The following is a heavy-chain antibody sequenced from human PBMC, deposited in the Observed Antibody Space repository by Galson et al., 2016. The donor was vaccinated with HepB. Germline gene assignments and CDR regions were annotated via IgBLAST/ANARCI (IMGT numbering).Heavy chain of an antibody. D-gene: IGHD3-3*01. CDR2: ISRSGDVI. CDR1: GLSFIDYY. CDR3: ARSRAIRSGYVGAFDS. J-gene: IGHJ4*02. V-gene: IGHV3-11*01. Sequence: SLRLSCAASGLSFIDYYMSWIRQAPGKGLEWVSYISRSGDVIYYADSVKGRFTISRDNAKNSLYLKMSSLRAEDTALYYCARSRAIRSGYVGAFDSWGQGALVTVSS.